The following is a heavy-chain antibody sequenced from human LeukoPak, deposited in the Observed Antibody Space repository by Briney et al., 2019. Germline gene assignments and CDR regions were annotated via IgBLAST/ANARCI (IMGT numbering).Heavy chain of an antibody. D-gene: IGHD3-22*01. Sequence: ASVKVSCKASGYIFTGHYIHWVRQAPGQGLEWMGWINPNSGGTKYAQNFRGRVTMTRDTSIRTAHMEVRRLRFDDTVVYYCARAPRPESGTDDRRYHYHYMDVWGKGTTVTISS. CDR3: ARAPRPESGTDDRRYHYHYMDV. CDR1: GYIFTGHY. V-gene: IGHV1-2*02. CDR2: INPNSGGT. J-gene: IGHJ6*03.